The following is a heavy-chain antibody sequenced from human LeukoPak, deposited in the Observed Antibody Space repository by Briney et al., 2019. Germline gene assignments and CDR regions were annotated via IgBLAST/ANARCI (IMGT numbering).Heavy chain of an antibody. CDR1: GFTFSSYG. Sequence: GRSLRLSCAASGFTFSSYGMHWVRQAPGKGLEWVAVISYDGSNKYYADSVKGRFTISRDNSKNTLYLQMNSLRAEDTAVYYCAKAIFGVAELFDYWGQGTLVTVSS. D-gene: IGHD3-3*01. V-gene: IGHV3-30*18. CDR3: AKAIFGVAELFDY. J-gene: IGHJ4*02. CDR2: ISYDGSNK.